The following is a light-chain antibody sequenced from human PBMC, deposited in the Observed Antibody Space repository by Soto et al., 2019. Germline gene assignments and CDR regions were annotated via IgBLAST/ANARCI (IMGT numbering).Light chain of an antibody. CDR1: ESSSIY. CDR3: QQRYSNTRRT. CDR2: TAS. J-gene: IGKJ1*01. Sequence: DIQMTQSPSSLSASVGDRVTITCRASESSSIYLNWYQQKPGKAPNLLIYTASSLQSGVPSRFSGSGSGTDFTLTINSLQPEDFATYYCQQRYSNTRRTFGQGTKVEIK. V-gene: IGKV1-39*01.